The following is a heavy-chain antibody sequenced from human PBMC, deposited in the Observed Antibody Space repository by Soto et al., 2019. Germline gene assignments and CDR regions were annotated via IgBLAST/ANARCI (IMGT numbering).Heavy chain of an antibody. Sequence: GGSLRLPCAATGFTFGFNALSWVRQAPGKGLEWVSSISAGGVSTNYADSVRGRFTISRDNSKNTLFLQMNSLRAEDTAIYYCAKFLRYSFVDYWGQGTLVTVSS. J-gene: IGHJ4*02. CDR1: GFTFGFNA. CDR2: ISAGGVST. D-gene: IGHD5-18*01. CDR3: AKFLRYSFVDY. V-gene: IGHV3-23*01.